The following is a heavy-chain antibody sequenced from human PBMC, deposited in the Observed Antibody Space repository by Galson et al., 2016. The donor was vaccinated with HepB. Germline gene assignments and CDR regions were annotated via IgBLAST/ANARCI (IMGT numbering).Heavy chain of an antibody. D-gene: IGHD3-10*01. Sequence: SVQVSCKASDNTFSKDYIHWVRQAPGQGLQWLGTIHPSGAYTTYAPRFDGRVTMTRDTATNTVYMELRALTSKDTAVYDCARAGELLRGGLYYYYGMDVWGQGTTDTVSS. CDR1: DNTFSKDY. V-gene: IGHV1-46*01. CDR2: IHPSGAYT. CDR3: ARAGELLRGGLYYYYGMDV. J-gene: IGHJ6*02.